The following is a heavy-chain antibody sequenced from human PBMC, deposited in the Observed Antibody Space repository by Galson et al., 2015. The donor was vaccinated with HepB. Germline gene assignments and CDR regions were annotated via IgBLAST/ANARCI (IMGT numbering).Heavy chain of an antibody. Sequence: SVKVSCKASGYTFTSYYMHRVRQAPGQGLEWMGIINPSGGSTSYAQKFQGRVTMTRDTSTSTVYMELSSLRSEDTAVYYCARAVRYSSGWSDAFDIWGQGTMVTVSS. CDR1: GYTFTSYY. D-gene: IGHD6-19*01. V-gene: IGHV1-46*01. CDR2: INPSGGST. J-gene: IGHJ3*02. CDR3: ARAVRYSSGWSDAFDI.